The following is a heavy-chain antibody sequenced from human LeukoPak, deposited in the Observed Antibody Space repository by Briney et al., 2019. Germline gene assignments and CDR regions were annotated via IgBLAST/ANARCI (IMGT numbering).Heavy chain of an antibody. D-gene: IGHD3-16*01. J-gene: IGHJ3*02. Sequence: PSETLSLTCTVSGGSISSSSYYWGWIRQPPGKGLEWIGSIYYSGSTYYNPSLKSRVTISVDTSKNQFSLKLSPVTAADTAVYYCARLFPAPMGGPDAFDIWGQGTMVTVSS. V-gene: IGHV4-39*01. CDR1: GGSISSSSYY. CDR3: ARLFPAPMGGPDAFDI. CDR2: IYYSGST.